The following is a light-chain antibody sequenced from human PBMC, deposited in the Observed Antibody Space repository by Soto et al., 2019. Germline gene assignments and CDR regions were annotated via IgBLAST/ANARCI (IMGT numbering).Light chain of an antibody. CDR1: QSVSSN. CDR3: QQYINWPRT. CDR2: GAS. Sequence: EIVMTQSPATLSVSPGERATLSCRASQSVSSNLAWYQQKPGQAPRLLIFGASTRAPGIPARFSGSGSGTEFILTISSLQSEDFAVYYCQQYINWPRTFGQGTKVDI. V-gene: IGKV3-15*01. J-gene: IGKJ1*01.